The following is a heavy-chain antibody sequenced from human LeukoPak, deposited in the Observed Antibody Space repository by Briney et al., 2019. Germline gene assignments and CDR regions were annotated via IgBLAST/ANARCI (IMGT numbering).Heavy chain of an antibody. Sequence: SETLSLTCTVSGGSISSYYWSWIRQPPGKGLEWIGYIYYSGSTNYNPSLKSRVTISLDTSKNQFSLKLSSVTAAETAVYYCARLRHSPYYYDSSGYFLYYFDYWGQGTLVTVSS. CDR1: GGSISSYY. D-gene: IGHD3-22*01. CDR2: IYYSGST. CDR3: ARLRHSPYYYDSSGYFLYYFDY. V-gene: IGHV4-59*08. J-gene: IGHJ4*02.